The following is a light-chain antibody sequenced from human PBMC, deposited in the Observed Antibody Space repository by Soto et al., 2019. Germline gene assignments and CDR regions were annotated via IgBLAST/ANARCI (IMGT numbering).Light chain of an antibody. CDR2: GAS. V-gene: IGKV3-20*01. J-gene: IGKJ3*01. Sequence: EVVLTQSPGTLSLSPGERATLSCRASQSVISSYLAWYQHKPGQAPRLLIYGASSRATGIPDRFSGSGSGTDLTLTISRLEPEDFAVYYCQHFGNSLFTFGPGTKVDIK. CDR1: QSVISSY. CDR3: QHFGNSLFT.